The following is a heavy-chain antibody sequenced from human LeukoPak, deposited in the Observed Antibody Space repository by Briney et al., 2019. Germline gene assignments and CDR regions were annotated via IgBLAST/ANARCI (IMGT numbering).Heavy chain of an antibody. V-gene: IGHV4-38-2*02. CDR3: ARAGFGELLPLNDY. CDR2: IYHSGST. J-gene: IGHJ4*02. CDR1: GYSISNGYY. D-gene: IGHD3-10*01. Sequence: SETLSLTCTVSGYSISNGYYWGWIRQPPGKGLDWIGSIYHSGSTYYNPSLKSRVTISVDTSKNQFSLKLSSVTAADTAVYYCARAGFGELLPLNDYWGQGTLVTVSS.